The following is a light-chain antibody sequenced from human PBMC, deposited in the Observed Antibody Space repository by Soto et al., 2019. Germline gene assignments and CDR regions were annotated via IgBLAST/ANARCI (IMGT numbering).Light chain of an antibody. Sequence: DIQMTQSPSTLSASVGDRVTITCRASQSISTWLAWYQQKPGKAPKLLIYDASSLESGVPSRFSGSVSGTEFTLTISSLQHDDFASYYCQQYKSYSTFGQGTKVDIK. CDR1: QSISTW. V-gene: IGKV1-5*01. CDR2: DAS. CDR3: QQYKSYST. J-gene: IGKJ1*01.